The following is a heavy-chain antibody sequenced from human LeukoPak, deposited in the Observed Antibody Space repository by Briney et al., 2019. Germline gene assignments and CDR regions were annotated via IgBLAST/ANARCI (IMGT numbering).Heavy chain of an antibody. Sequence: PSQTLSLTCAVSGGSISSGSYSWSWIRQPPGKGLEWIGYFFYTGNTYYNPSLKSRVTISVDTSKNQFSLKLNSVTAADTAVYYCARDTRGGKSITARENWFDPWGQGTLVTVSS. CDR1: GGSISSGSYS. D-gene: IGHD3-10*01. CDR2: FFYTGNT. CDR3: ARDTRGGKSITARENWFDP. J-gene: IGHJ5*02. V-gene: IGHV4-30-4*07.